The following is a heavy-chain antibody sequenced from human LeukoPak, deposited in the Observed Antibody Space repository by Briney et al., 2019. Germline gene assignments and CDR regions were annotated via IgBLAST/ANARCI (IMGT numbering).Heavy chain of an antibody. D-gene: IGHD1-26*01. J-gene: IGHJ4*02. V-gene: IGHV3-66*01. CDR2: VYSGDRT. Sequence: GGSLRLSCAASGFTVNSNYMSWVRQAPGMGLEWVSVVYSGDRTHYADSVKGRFTISRDDSTNTLYLLMNSLRAEDTAVYYCARGYLIDYWGQGTLVTVSS. CDR3: ARGYLIDY. CDR1: GFTVNSNY.